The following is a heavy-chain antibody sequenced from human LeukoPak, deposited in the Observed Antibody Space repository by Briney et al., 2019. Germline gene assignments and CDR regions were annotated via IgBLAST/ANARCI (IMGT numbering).Heavy chain of an antibody. CDR1: GFTFSDYY. CDR2: ISSSGSTI. D-gene: IGHD3-3*01. CDR3: ARDPYYDFWSGLPPYFDY. J-gene: IGHJ4*02. V-gene: IGHV3-11*04. Sequence: PGGSLRLSCAASGFTFSDYYMSWIRQAPGKGLEWVSYISSSGSTIYYADSVKGRFTISRDNAKNSLYLQMNTQRAEDTAVYYCARDPYYDFWSGLPPYFDYWGQGTLVTVSS.